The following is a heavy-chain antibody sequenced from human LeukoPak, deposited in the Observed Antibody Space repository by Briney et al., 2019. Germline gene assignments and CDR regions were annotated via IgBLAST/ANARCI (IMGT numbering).Heavy chain of an antibody. Sequence: GGSLRLSCAASGFTFSSHWMHWVRQAPGKGLVWVSRIESDGSSTTYADSVRGRFTISRDNAKNTLYLQMNSLRAEGTAGYYCAREHRGAGATVDYWGQGTLVTVSS. CDR3: AREHRGAGATVDY. D-gene: IGHD1-26*01. V-gene: IGHV3-74*01. CDR1: GFTFSSHW. CDR2: IESDGSST. J-gene: IGHJ4*02.